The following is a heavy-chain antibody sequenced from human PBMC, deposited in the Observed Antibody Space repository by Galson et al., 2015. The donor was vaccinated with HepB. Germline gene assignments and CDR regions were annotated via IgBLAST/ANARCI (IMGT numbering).Heavy chain of an antibody. Sequence: PALVKPTQTLTLTCTFSGFSLSTSGMCVSWIRQPPGKALEWLARIDWDDDKYYSTSLKTRLTISKDTSKNQVVLTMTNMDPVDTATYYCARTPLKNTAMAFDYWGQGTLVTVSS. J-gene: IGHJ4*02. D-gene: IGHD5-18*01. CDR2: IDWDDDK. V-gene: IGHV2-70*11. CDR1: GFSLSTSGMC. CDR3: ARTPLKNTAMAFDY.